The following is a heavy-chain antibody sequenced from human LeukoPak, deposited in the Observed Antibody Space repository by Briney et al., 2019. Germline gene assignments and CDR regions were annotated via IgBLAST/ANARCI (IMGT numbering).Heavy chain of an antibody. J-gene: IGHJ6*03. V-gene: IGHV4-34*01. CDR3: ARDHPLEVEMATIGPYYMDV. D-gene: IGHD5-24*01. CDR2: INHSGST. Sequence: PSETLSLTCTVSGGSISGYYWSWVRQPPGKGLGWLGEINHSGSTNYNPSLKSRVTISVDTSKNQFSLKLSSVTAADTAVYYCARDHPLEVEMATIGPYYMDVWGKGTTVTVSS. CDR1: GGSISGYY.